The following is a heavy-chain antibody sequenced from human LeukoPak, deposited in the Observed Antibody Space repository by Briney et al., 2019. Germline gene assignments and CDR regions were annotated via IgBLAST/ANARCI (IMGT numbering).Heavy chain of an antibody. J-gene: IGHJ4*02. Sequence: ASVKVSCKASGYTFTGYYLHWVRQAPGQGLVWMGWINPNSGATDYAQNFQGRVTMARDTSITTAYMELSSLRSDDTAVYYCARGLSGTGISDWGQGTLVTVSS. CDR3: ARGLSGTGISD. CDR2: INPNSGAT. CDR1: GYTFTGYY. D-gene: IGHD3/OR15-3a*01. V-gene: IGHV1-2*02.